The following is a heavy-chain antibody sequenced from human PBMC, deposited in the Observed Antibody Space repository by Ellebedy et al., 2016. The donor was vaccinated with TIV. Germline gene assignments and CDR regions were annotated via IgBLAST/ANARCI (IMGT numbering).Heavy chain of an antibody. J-gene: IGHJ5*02. Sequence: GESLKISXKDSGHSFSTYWINWVRQMPGKGLEWMGRIHPSDFYTNYSPSFEGHVTISVDRSVNTAYLQWSSLKASDTAMYYCARQKNYDILTDSGDNWFDPWGQGTLVTVSS. CDR1: GHSFSTYW. D-gene: IGHD3-9*01. V-gene: IGHV5-10-1*01. CDR3: ARQKNYDILTDSGDNWFDP. CDR2: IHPSDFYT.